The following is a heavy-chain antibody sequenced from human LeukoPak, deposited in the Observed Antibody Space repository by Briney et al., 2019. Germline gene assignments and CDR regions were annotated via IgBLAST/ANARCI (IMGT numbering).Heavy chain of an antibody. Sequence: ASVKVSCKASGYTFTSYAMNWVRQAPGQGLEWTGWINPNSGGTNYAQKFQGRVTMTRDTSISTAYMELSRLRSDDTAVYYCARDGGYSYGYVYWGQGTLVTVSS. CDR1: GYTFTSYA. CDR2: INPNSGGT. J-gene: IGHJ4*02. CDR3: ARDGGYSYGYVY. D-gene: IGHD5-18*01. V-gene: IGHV1-2*02.